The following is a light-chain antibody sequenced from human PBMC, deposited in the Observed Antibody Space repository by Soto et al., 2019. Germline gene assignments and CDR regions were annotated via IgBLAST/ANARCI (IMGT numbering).Light chain of an antibody. J-gene: IGKJ5*01. CDR1: QDIKNY. Sequence: DIQMTQSPSSLSASVGDRVTITCQASQDIKNYLNWYQQKPGKAPELLIYGTSNLATGVPSRFSGGGSGTDFTFVVSSLQPEDIATYYCQQYQSLPITFGQGTRLEIK. CDR3: QQYQSLPIT. V-gene: IGKV1-33*01. CDR2: GTS.